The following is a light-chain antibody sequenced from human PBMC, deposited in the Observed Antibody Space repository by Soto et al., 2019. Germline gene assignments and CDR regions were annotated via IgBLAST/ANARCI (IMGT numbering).Light chain of an antibody. J-gene: IGKJ2*01. CDR2: GAS. CDR1: QSVSSSY. CDR3: QQYASSPYT. V-gene: IGKV3-20*01. Sequence: ETVMTQSPGTLSLSPGERATLSCRASQSVSSSYLAWYQQKPGQAPRLLIYGASRRATGIPDRFSGRESGTDFTLTITTLEPEDSAVYFCQQYASSPYTFGQGTKVDIK.